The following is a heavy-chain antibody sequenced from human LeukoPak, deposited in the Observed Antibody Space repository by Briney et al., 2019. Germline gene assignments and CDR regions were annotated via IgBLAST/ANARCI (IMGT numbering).Heavy chain of an antibody. CDR2: IKSKTDGGTT. CDR3: VRLGYCSSNSCPFDY. Sequence: GGSLRLSCAASGFTFSNAWMSWVRQAPGKGLEWVGRIKSKTDGGTTDYAAPVKGRFTISRDDSKNTLYLQMNSLRAEDTAVCYCVRLGYCSSNSCPFDYWGQGTLVTVSS. V-gene: IGHV3-15*05. CDR1: GFTFSNAW. J-gene: IGHJ4*02. D-gene: IGHD2-2*01.